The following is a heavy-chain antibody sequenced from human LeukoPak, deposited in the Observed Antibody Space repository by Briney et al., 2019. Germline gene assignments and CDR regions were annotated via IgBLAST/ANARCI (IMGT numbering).Heavy chain of an antibody. CDR3: ARGRAVTLSNWFDH. CDR1: GYTFTGYY. CDR2: INPNSGGT. V-gene: IGHV1-2*02. J-gene: IGHJ5*02. D-gene: IGHD4-11*01. Sequence: GASVKVSCKASGYTFTGYYMHWVRQAPGQGLEWMGWINPNSGGTNYAQKFQGRVTMTRDTSISTAYMDLSRLRSDDTAVYYCARGRAVTLSNWFDHWGQGTLVTVSS.